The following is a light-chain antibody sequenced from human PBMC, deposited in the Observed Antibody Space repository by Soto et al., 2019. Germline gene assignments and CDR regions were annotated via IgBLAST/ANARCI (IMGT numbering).Light chain of an antibody. Sequence: DIQLTQSPSFLSASVGDRVTITCRASQGISNYLAWYQQKPGKAPNLLISATSPLQSGVPSRFSGSGSGTEFTLTISNLQPDDFATYYCQQYENYWTFGQGTKVDIK. CDR1: QGISNY. J-gene: IGKJ1*01. CDR2: ATS. V-gene: IGKV1-9*01. CDR3: QQYENYWT.